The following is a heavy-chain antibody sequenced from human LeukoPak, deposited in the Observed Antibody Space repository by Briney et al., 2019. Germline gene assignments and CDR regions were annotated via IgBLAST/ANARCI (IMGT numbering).Heavy chain of an antibody. D-gene: IGHD4-23*01. J-gene: IGHJ4*02. Sequence: PGGSLRLSCAASGFTFSDYYMSWIRQAPGKGLEWVAVISYDGSNKYYADSVKGRFTISRDNSKNTLYLQMNSLRAEDTAVYYCARDPYPTVVTNYFDYWGQGTLVTVSS. CDR2: ISYDGSNK. V-gene: IGHV3-30-3*01. CDR1: GFTFSDYY. CDR3: ARDPYPTVVTNYFDY.